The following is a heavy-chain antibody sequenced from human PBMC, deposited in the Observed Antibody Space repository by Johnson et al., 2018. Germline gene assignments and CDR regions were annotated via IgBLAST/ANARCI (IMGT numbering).Heavy chain of an antibody. CDR3: TLGPIAAAVTDAFDI. V-gene: IGHV3-15*07. J-gene: IGHJ3*02. D-gene: IGHD6-13*01. Sequence: VQLVESGGGVVQPGRSLRLSCAASGFTFSNAWMNWVRQAPGKGLEWVGRIKSKTDGGTTDYAAPVKGRFTISRDDSKNTLYLQMNSLKTEDTAVYYCTLGPIAAAVTDAFDIWGQGTMVTVSS. CDR1: GFTFSNAW. CDR2: IKSKTDGGTT.